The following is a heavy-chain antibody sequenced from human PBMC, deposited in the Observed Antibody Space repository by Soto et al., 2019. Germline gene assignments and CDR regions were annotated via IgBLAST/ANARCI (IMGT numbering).Heavy chain of an antibody. J-gene: IGHJ4*02. CDR1: GFTFSSYA. D-gene: IGHD2-21*02. V-gene: IGHV3-23*01. CDR3: AKDANSIVVVTAPNYYFDY. Sequence: GGSLRLSCAASGFTFSSYAMSWVRQAPGKGLEWVSAISGSGGSTYYADSVKGRFTISRDNSKNTLYLQMNSLRAEDTAVYYCAKDANSIVVVTAPNYYFDYWGQGTLVTVSS. CDR2: ISGSGGST.